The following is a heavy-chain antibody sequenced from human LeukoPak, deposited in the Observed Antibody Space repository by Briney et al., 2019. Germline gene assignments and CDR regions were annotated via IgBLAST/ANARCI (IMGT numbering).Heavy chain of an antibody. D-gene: IGHD6-13*01. CDR2: INPNSGVT. Sequence: ASVKVSCKASGGTFSSYAISWVRQAPGQGLEWLGRINPNSGVTVYAQRFQGSVTMTRDTSITTTYVQLSRLTFGDTAVYYCAREAITAAGTLYFHHWGQGTLVTVSS. CDR3: AREAITAAGTLYFHH. CDR1: GGTFSSYA. V-gene: IGHV1-2*06. J-gene: IGHJ1*01.